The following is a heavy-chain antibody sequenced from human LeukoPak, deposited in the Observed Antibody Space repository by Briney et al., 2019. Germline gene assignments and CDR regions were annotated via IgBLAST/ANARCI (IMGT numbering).Heavy chain of an antibody. CDR2: IQYDGSNK. D-gene: IGHD1-14*01. Sequence: PGGSLRLSCAASGFTFSSYGMHWVHQAPGKGLEWVAFIQYDGSNKYYADSVKGRFTISRDNSKNTLYLQMNSLRAEDTAVYYCAKVISGANYFDYWGQGTLVTVSS. CDR3: AKVISGANYFDY. J-gene: IGHJ4*02. CDR1: GFTFSSYG. V-gene: IGHV3-30*02.